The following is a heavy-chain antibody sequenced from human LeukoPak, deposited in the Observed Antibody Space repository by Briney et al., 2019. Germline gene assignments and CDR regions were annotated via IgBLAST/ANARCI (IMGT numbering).Heavy chain of an antibody. J-gene: IGHJ4*02. D-gene: IGHD1-1*01. Sequence: PGESLRLSCAASGFTFSDCYVSWIRQAPGKGLEWVSYISSSGSAIYYADSVKGRFTISRDNAKNSLYLQMNSLRAEDTAVYYCAKETTTPRVGRGNFDYWGQGTLVIVSS. CDR1: GFTFSDCY. CDR2: ISSSGSAI. V-gene: IGHV3-11*04. CDR3: AKETTTPRVGRGNFDY.